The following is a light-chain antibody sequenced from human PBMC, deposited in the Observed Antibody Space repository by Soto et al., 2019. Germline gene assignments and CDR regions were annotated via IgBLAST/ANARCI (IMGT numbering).Light chain of an antibody. CDR2: KAS. J-gene: IGKJ5*01. Sequence: IQMTQSPSTLSASVGDRVTITCRASQSISSWLAWYQQKPGKAPKLLIYKASSLESGVLSRFSGSGSGTEFSLTISSLQPDDFATYYCQQYNSYSAITFGQGTRLEIK. V-gene: IGKV1-5*03. CDR1: QSISSW. CDR3: QQYNSYSAIT.